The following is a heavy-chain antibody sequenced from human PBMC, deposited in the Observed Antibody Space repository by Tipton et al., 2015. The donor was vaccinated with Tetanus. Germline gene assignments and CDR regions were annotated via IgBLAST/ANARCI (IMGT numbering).Heavy chain of an antibody. V-gene: IGHV3-11*01. CDR3: AGPALLSTYGLDI. CDR1: GFILSNYW. CDR2: ITGGGSSI. Sequence: SLRLSCSASGFILSNYWMSWVRQAPGKGLEWVSYITGGGSSIYYADSVKGRFTISRDNAKNSLYLQMNSLRVEDTAVYYCAGPALLSTYGLDIWGQGTMVTVSS. D-gene: IGHD2-8*01. J-gene: IGHJ3*02.